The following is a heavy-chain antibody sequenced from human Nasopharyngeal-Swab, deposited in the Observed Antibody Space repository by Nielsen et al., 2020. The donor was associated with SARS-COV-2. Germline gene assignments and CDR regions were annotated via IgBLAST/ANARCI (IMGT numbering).Heavy chain of an antibody. CDR3: ATYSSTRKYHMEV. J-gene: IGHJ6*03. Sequence: WIHQPPGKGLEWIGDINQSGGTNYNPSLKSRVTISTDTSKNQFSLNLDSLSAADTATYYCATYSSTRKYHMEVWGTGTTVTVSS. V-gene: IGHV4-34*01. CDR2: INQSGGT. D-gene: IGHD6-13*01.